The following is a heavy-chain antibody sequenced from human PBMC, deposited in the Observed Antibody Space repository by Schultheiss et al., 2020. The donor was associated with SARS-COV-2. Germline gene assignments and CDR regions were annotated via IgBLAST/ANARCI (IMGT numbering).Heavy chain of an antibody. J-gene: IGHJ1*01. D-gene: IGHD2-2*01. V-gene: IGHV3-23*01. CDR1: GFTFSSYD. CDR3: AKDISKYEYFQH. Sequence: GGSLRLSCAASGFTFSSYDMHWVRQATGKGLEWVSAISGSGGSTYYADSVKGRFTISRDNSKNTLYLQMNSLRAEDTAVYYCAKDISKYEYFQHWGQGTLVTVSS. CDR2: ISGSGGST.